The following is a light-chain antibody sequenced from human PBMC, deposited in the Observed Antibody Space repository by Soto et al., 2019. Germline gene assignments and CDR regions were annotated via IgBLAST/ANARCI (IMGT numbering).Light chain of an antibody. CDR1: SSDVGGYNY. Sequence: QSVLTQPASVSGSPGQSITISCTGTSSDVGGYNYVSWYQHHPGKAPKLMIYEVSNRPSGASNRFSGSKSGNTASLTISGLQAEDEADYYCQSYDSSLSGWVFGGGTKLTVL. J-gene: IGLJ3*02. CDR3: QSYDSSLSGWV. V-gene: IGLV2-14*01. CDR2: EVS.